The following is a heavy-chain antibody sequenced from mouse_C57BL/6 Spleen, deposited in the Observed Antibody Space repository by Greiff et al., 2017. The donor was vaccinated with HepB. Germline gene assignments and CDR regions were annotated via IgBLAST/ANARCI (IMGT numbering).Heavy chain of an antibody. CDR3: ARPGSSYPWYFDV. CDR2: ILPSIGRT. Sequence: VKLQESGSELRSPGSSVKLSCKDFDSEVFPIAYMSWVRQKPGHGFEWIGGILPSIGRTIYGEKFEDKATLDADTLSNTAYLELNSLTSEDSAIYYCARPGSSYPWYFDVWGTGTTVTVSS. CDR1: DSEVFPIAY. V-gene: IGHV15-2*01. D-gene: IGHD1-1*01. J-gene: IGHJ1*03.